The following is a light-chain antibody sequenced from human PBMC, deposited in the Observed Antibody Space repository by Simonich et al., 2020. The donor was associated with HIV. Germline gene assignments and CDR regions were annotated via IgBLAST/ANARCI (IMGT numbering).Light chain of an antibody. Sequence: EIVFTQSPATLSLSPGERATLSCRASQSVGSYLAWYQQKPGQAPRLLIYVASTRATGIPARFSGSGSGTEFTLTISSLQSEDFAVYYCQQYNNWWTFGQGTKVEIK. CDR2: VAS. CDR3: QQYNNWWT. J-gene: IGKJ1*01. CDR1: QSVGSY. V-gene: IGKV3-15*01.